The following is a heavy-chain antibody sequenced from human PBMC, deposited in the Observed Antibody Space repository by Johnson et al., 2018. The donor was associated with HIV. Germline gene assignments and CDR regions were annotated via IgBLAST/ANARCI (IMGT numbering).Heavy chain of an antibody. V-gene: IGHV3-30*04. D-gene: IGHD6-19*01. J-gene: IGHJ3*02. Sequence: QVQLVESGGGVVQPGRSLRISCAASGFTFSSYAMHWVRQAPGKGLECVALISNDGSNQNYADSVKGRFTISRDNSKNTLSLQMSSLTTEDTAVYYCARAIAVAEGDAFDIWGQGTMVTVSS. CDR3: ARAIAVAEGDAFDI. CDR2: ISNDGSNQ. CDR1: GFTFSSYA.